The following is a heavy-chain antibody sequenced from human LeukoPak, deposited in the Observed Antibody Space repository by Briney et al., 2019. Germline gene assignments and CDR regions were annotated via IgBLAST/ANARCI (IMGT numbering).Heavy chain of an antibody. J-gene: IGHJ4*02. Sequence: GGSLRLSCAASGFVFSNYWMTWVRQAPGKGLEWVASINDGGSGKYYVDSVKGRFTIPRDNAQKSLYLEMHSLRAEDTAVYYCARPVPSPEAYWGQGPLVPASP. D-gene: IGHD1-14*01. CDR1: GFVFSNYW. CDR3: ARPVPSPEAY. V-gene: IGHV3-7*03. CDR2: INDGGSGK.